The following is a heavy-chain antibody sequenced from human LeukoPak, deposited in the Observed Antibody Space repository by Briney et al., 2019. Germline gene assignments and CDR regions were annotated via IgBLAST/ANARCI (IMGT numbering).Heavy chain of an antibody. CDR2: INWNGGST. CDR1: GFTLDDYG. Sequence: GGSLRLSCAASGFTLDDYGMSWVRQAPGKGLDGVAGINWNGGSTGYADSVKGRLTISRDNTKNSLYLQMNSLRAEDTALYYCASSGSDKTGAFDIWGQGTMVTVSS. D-gene: IGHD1-26*01. J-gene: IGHJ3*02. V-gene: IGHV3-20*04. CDR3: ASSGSDKTGAFDI.